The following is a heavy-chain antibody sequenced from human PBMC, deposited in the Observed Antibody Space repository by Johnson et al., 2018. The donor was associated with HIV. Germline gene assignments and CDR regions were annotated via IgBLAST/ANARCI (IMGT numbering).Heavy chain of an antibody. J-gene: IGHJ3*02. CDR3: PKEDCSAVLCSDDAFHI. V-gene: IGHV3-13*01. CDR2: IGTAGDT. CDR1: GFTFSSYD. D-gene: IGHD2-15*01. Sequence: VQLVESGGGLVQPGGSLRLSCAASGFTFSSYDMHWVRQATGKGLEWVSAIGTAGDTYYPGSVKGRFTISRENAKNTLYLQRKCLRPEDTAVYFCPKEDCSAVLCSDDAFHIWGQGTMVTLSS.